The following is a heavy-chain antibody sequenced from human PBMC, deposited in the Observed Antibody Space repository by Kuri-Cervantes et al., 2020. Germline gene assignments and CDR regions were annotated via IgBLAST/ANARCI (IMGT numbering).Heavy chain of an antibody. J-gene: IGHJ4*02. CDR1: GFTFSDYS. CDR3: ARDWGACSGGSCYG. CDR2: ISYDGSNK. D-gene: IGHD2-15*01. Sequence: GESLKISCAASGFTFSDYSMNWVRQAPGKGLEWVAVISYDGSNKYYADSVKGRFTISRDNSKNTLYLQMNSLRAEDTAVYYCARDWGACSGGSCYGWGQGTLVTVSS. V-gene: IGHV3-30*03.